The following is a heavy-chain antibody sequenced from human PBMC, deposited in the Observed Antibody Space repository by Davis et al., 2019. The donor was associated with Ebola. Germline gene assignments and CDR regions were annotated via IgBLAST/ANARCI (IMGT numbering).Heavy chain of an antibody. Sequence: PSETLSLTCTVSGGSISRSSYHWGWIRQPPGKGLEWIGSINYSGSTYYNPSLKSRVTISVDTSKNQFSLKLSSVTAADTAVYYCARVRMYSSSSRGQYYYYYGMDVWGQGTTVTVSS. D-gene: IGHD6-6*01. V-gene: IGHV4-39*07. CDR1: GGSISRSSYH. J-gene: IGHJ6*02. CDR2: INYSGST. CDR3: ARVRMYSSSSRGQYYYYYGMDV.